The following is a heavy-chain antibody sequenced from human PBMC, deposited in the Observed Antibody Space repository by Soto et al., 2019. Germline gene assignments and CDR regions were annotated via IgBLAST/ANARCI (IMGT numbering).Heavy chain of an antibody. V-gene: IGHV1-69*01. CDR3: XXXXXXXXPKYYYYGMDV. CDR2: IIPIFGTA. J-gene: IGHJ6*02. Sequence: QVQLVQSGAEVKKPGSSVKVSCKASGGTFSSYAISWVRQAPGQGLEWMGGIIPIFGTANYAQKFQGRVTITADESTSTAYMELSSLRSEDTAVYYXXXXXXXXXPKYYYYGMDVWGQGTT. CDR1: GGTFSSYA.